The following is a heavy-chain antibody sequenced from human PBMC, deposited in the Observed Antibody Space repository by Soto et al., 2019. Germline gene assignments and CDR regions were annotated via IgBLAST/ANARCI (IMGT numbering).Heavy chain of an antibody. D-gene: IGHD2-15*01. CDR3: AREGRP. J-gene: IGHJ5*02. CDR2: IWYDGSNQ. V-gene: IGHV3-33*01. CDR1: GFSFSRYG. Sequence: GGSLRLSCAASGFSFSRYGIHWVRQTPGKGLEWVAVIWYDGSNQYYADFVKGRFSISRDNSKNTLHLQMNSLRAEDTAVYYCAREGRPWGQGTLVTVSS.